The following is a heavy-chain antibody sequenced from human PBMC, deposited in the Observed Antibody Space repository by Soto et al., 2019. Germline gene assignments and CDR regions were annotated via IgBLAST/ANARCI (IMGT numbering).Heavy chain of an antibody. CDR3: APYWECSVVTWSLGGL. J-gene: IGHJ4*02. Sequence: QVQLVQSGAEVKKPGSSVKVSCKSSGGTYSPYTINWVRQAPGQGLEWMGRIIPFLGVTNYGLKFQARVTITADKAKNTAYMELRGLIFEDTAVYFWAPYWECSVVTWSLGGLWGREALVTVSS. CDR2: IIPFLGVT. V-gene: IGHV1-69*02. D-gene: IGHD1-26*01. CDR1: GGTYSPYT.